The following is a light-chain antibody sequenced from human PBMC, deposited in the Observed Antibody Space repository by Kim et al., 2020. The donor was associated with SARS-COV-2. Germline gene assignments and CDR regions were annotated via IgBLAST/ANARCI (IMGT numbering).Light chain of an antibody. CDR1: HSVGSSY. CDR2: GVS. V-gene: IGKV3-20*01. CDR3: QQYSSSPIT. J-gene: IGKJ5*01. Sequence: IVLTQSPGTLSLSPGERATLSCGASHSVGSSYLAWYQQKPGQAPRLLIYGVSNRASGIPDRFSGGGSGTEFTLTISRLEPEDFVVYYCQQYSSSPITFGQGTRLEIK.